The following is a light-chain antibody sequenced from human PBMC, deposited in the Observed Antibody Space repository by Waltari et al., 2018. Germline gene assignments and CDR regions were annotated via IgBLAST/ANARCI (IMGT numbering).Light chain of an antibody. J-gene: IGLJ2*01. CDR1: SSDIGGYNY. V-gene: IGLV2-8*01. CDR2: EVS. CDR3: SSYAGSKTLI. Sequence: QSALTQPPSPSGSPGQAGNISCPGTSSDIGGYNYVPWFQQHPDKAPKLMIYEVSKRPSGVPDRFSGSKSGNTASLTVSGLQAEDEADYYCSSYAGSKTLIFGGGTKLTVL.